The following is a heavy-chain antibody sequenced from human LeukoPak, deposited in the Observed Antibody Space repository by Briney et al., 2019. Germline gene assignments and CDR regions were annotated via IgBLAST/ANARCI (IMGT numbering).Heavy chain of an antibody. V-gene: IGHV1-69*13. CDR3: ARASPLRDDSSGYYLFDY. Sequence: ASVKVSCKASGGTFSSYAISWVRQAPGQGLEWMGGIIPIFGTANYAQKFQGRVTITADESTSTAYMELSSLRSEDTAVYYCARASPLRDDSSGYYLFDYWGQGTLATVSS. CDR1: GGTFSSYA. J-gene: IGHJ4*02. D-gene: IGHD3-22*01. CDR2: IIPIFGTA.